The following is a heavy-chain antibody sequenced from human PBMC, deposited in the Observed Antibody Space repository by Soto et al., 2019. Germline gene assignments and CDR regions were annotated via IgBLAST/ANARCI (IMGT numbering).Heavy chain of an antibody. J-gene: IGHJ4*02. V-gene: IGHV1-18*01. D-gene: IGHD4-17*01. CDR1: GYTFTSYG. Sequence: QVQLVQSGAEVKKPGASVKVSCKASGYTFTSYGISWVRQAPGQGLEWMGWISAYYGSTNYAPKLQGRVTMTTDTSPSKAYMELRSLRSDDTAVYYRARGTYGERLWDYRGQGTPVPVSS. CDR3: ARGTYGERLWDY. CDR2: ISAYYGST.